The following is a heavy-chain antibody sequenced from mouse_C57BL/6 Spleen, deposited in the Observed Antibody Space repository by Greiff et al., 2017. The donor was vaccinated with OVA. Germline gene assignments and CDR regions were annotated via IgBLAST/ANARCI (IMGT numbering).Heavy chain of an antibody. CDR3: ARDASTTVVALDCWYFDV. V-gene: IGHV1-72*01. J-gene: IGHJ1*03. CDR1: GYTFSSYW. D-gene: IGHD1-1*01. CDR2: IDPNSGGT. Sequence: VQLQQPGAELVKPGASVKLSCKASGYTFSSYWMHWVKQRPGRGLEWIGRIDPNSGGTKYNEKFKSKATLTVDKPSSTAYMQLSSLTSEDSAVYYCARDASTTVVALDCWYFDVWGTGTTVTVSS.